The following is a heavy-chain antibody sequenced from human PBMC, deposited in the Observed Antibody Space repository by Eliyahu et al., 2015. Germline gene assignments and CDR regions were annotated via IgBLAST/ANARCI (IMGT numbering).Heavy chain of an antibody. V-gene: IGHV3-48*02. Sequence: EVPVVESGGGXVQPGGSLSLSCTVSGSIFSPYTMTWVRQAPGKGLEWVAYISGSSSIIYYADSVKGRFTISRDNAKNSLYLQMNSLRDEDTAVYFCARDSNDGFDPWGQGTLVTVSS. CDR1: GSIFSPYT. CDR3: ARDSNDGFDP. J-gene: IGHJ5*02. D-gene: IGHD1-1*01. CDR2: ISGSSSII.